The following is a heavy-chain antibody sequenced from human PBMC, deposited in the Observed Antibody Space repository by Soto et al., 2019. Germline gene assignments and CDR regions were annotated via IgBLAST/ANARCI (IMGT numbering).Heavy chain of an antibody. J-gene: IGHJ4*02. CDR3: ARGRRSSSWYFFEC. V-gene: IGHV1-3*01. D-gene: IGHD6-6*01. Sequence: ASVKVSCKASGYTFTAYSIHWMRQAPGQGLEWVGWINAGNGNTKYSQKFQDRVTITRDTSASTVYMEVSSLRSEDTAVYYCARGRRSSSWYFFECWGQGTLVTVSS. CDR2: INAGNGNT. CDR1: GYTFTAYS.